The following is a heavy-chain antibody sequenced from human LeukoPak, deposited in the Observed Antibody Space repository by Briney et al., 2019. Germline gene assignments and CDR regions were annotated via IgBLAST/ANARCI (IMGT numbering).Heavy chain of an antibody. V-gene: IGHV5-51*01. CDR3: ATTAHYDSSGYPFDY. CDR1: EYSFTSYW. Sequence: GESLKISCKGSEYSFTSYWIGWVRQMPGKGLEWMGIIYPGDSDTRYSPSFQGQVTISADKSISTAYLQWSSLKASDTAMYYCATTAHYDSSGYPFDYWGQGTLVTVSS. J-gene: IGHJ4*02. CDR2: IYPGDSDT. D-gene: IGHD3-22*01.